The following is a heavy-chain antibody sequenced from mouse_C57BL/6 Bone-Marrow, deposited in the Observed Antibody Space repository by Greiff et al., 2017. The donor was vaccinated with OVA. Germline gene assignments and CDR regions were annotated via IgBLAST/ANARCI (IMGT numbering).Heavy chain of an antibody. CDR2: ISSGGSYT. J-gene: IGHJ1*03. Sequence: EVQLQESGGDLVKPGGSLKLSCAASGFTFSSYGMSWVRQTPDKRLEWVATISSGGSYTYYPDSVKGRFTISRDNAENTLYLQMSSLKSEDTAMYYCARRGSRYWYFDVWGRGTSVSVPT. CDR1: GFTFSSYG. CDR3: ARRGSRYWYFDV. V-gene: IGHV5-6*01.